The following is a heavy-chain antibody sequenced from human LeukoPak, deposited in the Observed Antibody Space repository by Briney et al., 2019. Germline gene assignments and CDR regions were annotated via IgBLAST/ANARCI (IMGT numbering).Heavy chain of an antibody. V-gene: IGHV1-69*04. J-gene: IGHJ4*02. CDR2: IIPIVGTA. CDR1: GGTFSTYYA. Sequence: SVKVSCKASGGTFSTYYAISWVRQAPGQGLEWMGRIIPIVGTANYAQKFQGRVTMTADKSTGTAYMELSSLRSDDTAVYYCGAGHPRVDYWGQGTLVTVSS. CDR3: GAGHPRVDY.